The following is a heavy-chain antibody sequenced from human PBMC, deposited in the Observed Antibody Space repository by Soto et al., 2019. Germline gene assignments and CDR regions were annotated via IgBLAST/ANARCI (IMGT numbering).Heavy chain of an antibody. V-gene: IGHV3-30-3*01. D-gene: IGHD2-2*01. CDR2: ISYDGSNK. Sequence: GGSLRLSCAASGFPFSIYAMHWVRQAPGKGLEWVAVISYDGSNKYYADSVKGRFTISRDNSKNTLYLQMNSLRDEDTAVYYCARAQLTGKFDYWRQGTLITVSS. J-gene: IGHJ4*02. CDR3: ARAQLTGKFDY. CDR1: GFPFSIYA.